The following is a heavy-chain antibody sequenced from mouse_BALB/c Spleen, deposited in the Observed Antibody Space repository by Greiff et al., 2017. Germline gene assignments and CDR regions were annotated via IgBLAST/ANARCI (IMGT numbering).Heavy chain of an antibody. CDR1: GFTFSSFG. V-gene: IGHV5-17*02. CDR3: ARGGSSGSSPWFAY. Sequence: EVHLVESGGGLVQPGGSRKLSCAASGFTFSSFGMHWVRQAPEKGLEWVAYISRGSSTIYYADTVKGRFTIPRDNPKNTLFLQMTSLRSEDTAMYYCARGGSSGSSPWFAYWGQGTLVTVSA. D-gene: IGHD3-1*01. J-gene: IGHJ3*01. CDR2: ISRGSSTI.